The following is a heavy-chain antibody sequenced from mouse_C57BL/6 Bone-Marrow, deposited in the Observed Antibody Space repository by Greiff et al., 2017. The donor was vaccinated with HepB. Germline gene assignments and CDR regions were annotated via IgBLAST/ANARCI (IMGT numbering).Heavy chain of an antibody. J-gene: IGHJ2*01. Sequence: VQLQQSGAELARPGASVKLSCKASGYTFTRYGISWVKQRTGQGLEWIGEIYPRSGNTYYNEKFKGKATLTADKSSSTAYMELRSLTSEDSAVYFCARSDYYGFYFDYWGQGTTLTVSS. D-gene: IGHD1-1*01. CDR3: ARSDYYGFYFDY. V-gene: IGHV1-81*01. CDR2: IYPRSGNT. CDR1: GYTFTRYG.